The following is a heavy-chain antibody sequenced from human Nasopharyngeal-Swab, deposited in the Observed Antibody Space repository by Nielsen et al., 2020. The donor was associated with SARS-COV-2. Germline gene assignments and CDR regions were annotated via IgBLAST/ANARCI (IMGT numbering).Heavy chain of an antibody. J-gene: IGHJ4*02. Sequence: GESLKISCAASVFIFSASAIHWVRHASGKGLEWVGRIGDKDHNYATTYGASVQGRFTISRDDSKNTAFLQMDSLKTEDTALYYCTTDFYFDYWGQGTLVTVSS. CDR1: VFIFSASA. V-gene: IGHV3-73*01. CDR2: IGDKDHNYAT. CDR3: TTDFYFDY.